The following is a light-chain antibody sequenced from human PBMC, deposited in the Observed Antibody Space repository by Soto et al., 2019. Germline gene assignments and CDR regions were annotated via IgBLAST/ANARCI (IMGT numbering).Light chain of an antibody. CDR3: QQYASDVFS. V-gene: IGKV1-5*01. CDR2: DVS. Sequence: DIHMTQSPSALSASVGDSVTITCRASQSGRDWLAWYQQKPGKAPKLLMYDVSTLEGGVPSRFSGSGSGTEFTLTINNLQPDDFAPYYCQQYASDVFSFGGGNKVEMK. CDR1: QSGRDW. J-gene: IGKJ4*01.